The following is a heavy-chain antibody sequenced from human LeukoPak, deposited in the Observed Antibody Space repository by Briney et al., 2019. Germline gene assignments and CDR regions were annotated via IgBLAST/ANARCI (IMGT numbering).Heavy chain of an antibody. D-gene: IGHD6-13*01. V-gene: IGHV1-2*02. J-gene: IGHJ4*02. Sequence: VASVKVSCKASGYTFTGYYMHWVRQAPGQGLEWMGWINPNSGGTNYAQKFQGRVTMTRNTSISTAYMELSSLRSEDTAVYYCARDIAAAGTLCDYWGRGTLVTVSS. CDR1: GYTFTGYY. CDR2: INPNSGGT. CDR3: ARDIAAAGTLCDY.